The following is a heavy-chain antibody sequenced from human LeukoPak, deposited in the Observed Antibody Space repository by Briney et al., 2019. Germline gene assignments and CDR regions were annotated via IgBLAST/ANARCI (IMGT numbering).Heavy chain of an antibody. CDR2: IYYSGST. Sequence: SETLSLTCTVSGGSISSSSYYWGWIRQPPGKGLEWIGSIYYSGSTYYNPSLKSRVTISVDTSKNQFSLKLSSVTAADTAVYYCARHPPYYDNSPFGYWGQGTLVTVSS. CDR1: GGSISSSSYY. CDR3: ARHPPYYDNSPFGY. J-gene: IGHJ4*02. D-gene: IGHD3-22*01. V-gene: IGHV4-39*01.